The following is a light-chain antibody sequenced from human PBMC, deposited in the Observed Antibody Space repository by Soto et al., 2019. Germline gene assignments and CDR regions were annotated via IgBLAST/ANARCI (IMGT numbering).Light chain of an antibody. CDR3: HQYGISPYT. J-gene: IGKJ2*01. Sequence: EIVLTQSPGTLSLSPGERATLSCRASQSVHSNYLAWYQHKPGQAPRLLIYGTSSRATGIPDRFSSSGSGTDFTLTIGRLEPADFAVYYCHQYGISPYTFGQGTKLEIK. CDR2: GTS. CDR1: QSVHSNY. V-gene: IGKV3-20*01.